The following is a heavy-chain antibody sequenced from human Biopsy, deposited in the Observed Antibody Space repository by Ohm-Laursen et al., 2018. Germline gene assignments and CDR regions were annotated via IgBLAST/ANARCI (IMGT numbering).Heavy chain of an antibody. CDR1: GFTFSGHA. Sequence: SLRLSCAASGFTFSGHAMSWVRQAPGKGLECVSIINGGGGSTWYSDPVKGRFTISRGNSKNTLYLQMNSLRAEDTAMYYCARDLYDFCGGCPFDPWGQGTLVTVSP. J-gene: IGHJ5*02. CDR2: INGGGGST. D-gene: IGHD3-3*01. CDR3: ARDLYDFCGGCPFDP. V-gene: IGHV3-23*01.